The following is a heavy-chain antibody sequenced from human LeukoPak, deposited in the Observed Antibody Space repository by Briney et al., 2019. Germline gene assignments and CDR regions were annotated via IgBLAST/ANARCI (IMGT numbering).Heavy chain of an antibody. J-gene: IGHJ5*02. CDR1: GGSFSGYY. CDR2: INHSGST. D-gene: IGHD3-3*01. Sequence: SETLPLTCAVYGGSFSGYYWSWIRQPPGKGLEWIGEINHSGSTNYNPSLKSRVTISVDTSKNQFSLKLSSVTAADTAVYYCARGKPLIFGVVMTSLPGNNWFDPWGQGTLVTVSS. CDR3: ARGKPLIFGVVMTSLPGNNWFDP. V-gene: IGHV4-34*01.